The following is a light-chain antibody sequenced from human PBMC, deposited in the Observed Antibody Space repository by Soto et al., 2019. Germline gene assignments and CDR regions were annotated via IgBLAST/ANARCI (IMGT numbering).Light chain of an antibody. CDR3: KQKYTSWWT. CDR2: KAS. CDR1: QSIDSW. J-gene: IGKJ1*01. Sequence: DNQLTQSPTTLSASVGDPGPIPRRARQSIDSWLAWYQKKPGKDTKLLMYKASNLESGVPSRFSGSGSETDVTLTIRSLQPEDGATDYCKQKYTSWWTVGNVPKVDI. V-gene: IGKV1-5*03.